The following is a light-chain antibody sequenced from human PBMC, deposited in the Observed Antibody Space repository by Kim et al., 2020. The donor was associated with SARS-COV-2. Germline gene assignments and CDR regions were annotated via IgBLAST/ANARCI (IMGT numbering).Light chain of an antibody. J-gene: IGLJ3*02. Sequence: RVTIFSTECSSNIGAGYDVHGYQHIPGKAPKLLIYGNSNRPSGVPDRFYGSKSGTSASLAITGLQAEDEADYYCQSYYSSLSGSRVFGGGTQLTVL. CDR2: GNS. CDR1: SSNIGAGYD. CDR3: QSYYSSLSGSRV. V-gene: IGLV1-40*01.